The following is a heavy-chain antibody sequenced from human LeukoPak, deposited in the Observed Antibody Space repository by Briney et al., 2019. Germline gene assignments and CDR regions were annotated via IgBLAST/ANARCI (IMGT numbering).Heavy chain of an antibody. Sequence: GGSLRLSCAASGFTFSSYWMHWVRQAPGKGPVWVSRIKSDGSSTRYADSVKGRFTISRDNAKNTLYLQMDSLRAEDTAVYYCARDKGTSMVPEFDYWGQGTQVTVSS. CDR1: GFTFSSYW. CDR3: ARDKGTSMVPEFDY. V-gene: IGHV3-74*01. CDR2: IKSDGSST. D-gene: IGHD5-18*01. J-gene: IGHJ4*02.